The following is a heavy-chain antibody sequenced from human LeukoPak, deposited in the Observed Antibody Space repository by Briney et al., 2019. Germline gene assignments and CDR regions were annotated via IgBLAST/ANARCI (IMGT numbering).Heavy chain of an antibody. J-gene: IGHJ4*02. V-gene: IGHV3-30*02. CDR3: AKDQAEWELPEDY. D-gene: IGHD1-26*01. CDR2: IWYDGSNK. CDR1: GFTFSSYA. Sequence: GGSLRLSCAASGFTFSSYAMHWVRQAPGKGLEWVAVIWYDGSNKYYADSVKGRFTISRDNSKNTLYLQMNSLRAEDTAVYYCAKDQAEWELPEDYWGQGTLVTVSS.